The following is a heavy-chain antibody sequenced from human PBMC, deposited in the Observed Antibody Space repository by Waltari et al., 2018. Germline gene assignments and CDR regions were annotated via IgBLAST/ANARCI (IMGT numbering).Heavy chain of an antibody. V-gene: IGHV2-5*02. D-gene: IGHD3-9*01. Sequence: QITLKESVPSLVKPTQTVPLTCTLSGPSIRPEGAGLGRLRQPPGKALQWRALSYWDDDKRHSPTLKSRLTITKDASKNHVVLTMTNVDPADTATYYCAYSHRYSTGYGYSYPNWYHHWGQGTLVTVSS. CDR1: GPSIRPEGAG. CDR2: SYWDDDK. CDR3: AYSHRYSTGYGYSYPNWYHH. J-gene: IGHJ5*02.